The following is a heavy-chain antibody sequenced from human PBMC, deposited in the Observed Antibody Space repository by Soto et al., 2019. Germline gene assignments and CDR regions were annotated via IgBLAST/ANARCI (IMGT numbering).Heavy chain of an antibody. V-gene: IGHV3-7*01. CDR3: ARAKYSSSSFEGY. J-gene: IGHJ4*02. CDR1: GFTFSSYW. CDR2: IKQDGSEK. D-gene: IGHD6-6*01. Sequence: EVQLVESGGGLVQPGGSLRLSCAASGFTFSSYWMSWVRQAPGKGPEWVANIKQDGSEKYYVDSVKGRFTISRDNAKNSLYLQMNSLRAEDTAVYYCARAKYSSSSFEGYWGQGTLVTVSS.